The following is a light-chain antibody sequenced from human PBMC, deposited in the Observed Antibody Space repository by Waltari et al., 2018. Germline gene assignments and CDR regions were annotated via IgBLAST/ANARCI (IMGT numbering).Light chain of an antibody. Sequence: SYELTQPPSVSVSPGQTASITCSGDKLGDKYACWYQQKPGQPPVLVIYQDSKRPSWIPARSSPSNSGNTATLTISGTQAMDEADYYCQAGDSSSVVFGGGTKLTVL. CDR2: QDS. CDR3: QAGDSSSVV. J-gene: IGLJ2*01. V-gene: IGLV3-1*01. CDR1: KLGDKY.